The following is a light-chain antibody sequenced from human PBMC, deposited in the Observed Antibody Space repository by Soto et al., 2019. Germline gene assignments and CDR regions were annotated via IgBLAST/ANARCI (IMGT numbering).Light chain of an antibody. J-gene: IGKJ4*01. CDR1: QSVSSN. V-gene: IGKV3-15*01. CDR2: DAS. Sequence: EIVMTQSPATLSVSPGERATLSCRASQSVSSNLAWYQQKPGQNPKLLIYDASTRATGIPARFSGSGSGPEFTLTISSLQSEDFAVYYCQQYNVWPLTFGGGTKVEFK. CDR3: QQYNVWPLT.